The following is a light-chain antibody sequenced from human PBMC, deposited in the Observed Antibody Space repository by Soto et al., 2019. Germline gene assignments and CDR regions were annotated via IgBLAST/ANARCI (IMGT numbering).Light chain of an antibody. CDR3: MQATHWPIT. CDR1: QILVYSDGIAY. J-gene: IGKJ5*01. V-gene: IGKV2-30*01. CDR2: KVS. Sequence: DVVMTQSPLSLPVTLGQPASISCMSNQILVYSDGIAYFSWFQQRPGRSPRRLIYKVSNRDSGVPARFSGSGSGTDFALKISRVEADDVGVYYCMQATHWPITFGQGTRLEIK.